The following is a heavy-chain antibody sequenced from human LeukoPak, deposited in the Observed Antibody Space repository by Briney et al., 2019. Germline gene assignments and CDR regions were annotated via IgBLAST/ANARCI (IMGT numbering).Heavy chain of an antibody. J-gene: IGHJ6*03. CDR1: GGSFSGYY. V-gene: IGHV4-34*01. D-gene: IGHD3-22*01. CDR2: MNPSGST. CDR3: ARGRQDVTMIVVVMTAVSYYLDV. Sequence: SETLSLTCADYGGSFSGYYWTWIRQTPEKGLEWIGEMNPSGSTNYNPSLKSRVTISVDTSKNQFSLELSSVTAADTAVYYCARGRQDVTMIVVVMTAVSYYLDVWGKGTTVTVS.